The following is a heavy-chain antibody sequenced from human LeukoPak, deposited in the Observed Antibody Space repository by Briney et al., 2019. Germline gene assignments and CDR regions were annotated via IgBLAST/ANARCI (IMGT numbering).Heavy chain of an antibody. V-gene: IGHV3-7*01. CDR3: AKLGRGSYYSDYFDY. CDR1: GFTFSSYW. J-gene: IGHJ4*02. D-gene: IGHD1-26*01. Sequence: GGSLRLSYAASGFTFSSYWMTWVRQAPGKGLEWVANIKEDGSEKYYVDSVKGRFTISRDNAKNSLYLQMNSLRAEDTAVYYCAKLGRGSYYSDYFDYWGQGTLVTVSS. CDR2: IKEDGSEK.